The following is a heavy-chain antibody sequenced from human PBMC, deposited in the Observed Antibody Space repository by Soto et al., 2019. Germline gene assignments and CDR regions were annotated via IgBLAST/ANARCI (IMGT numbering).Heavy chain of an antibody. V-gene: IGHV3-23*01. CDR1: GFPFAPST. D-gene: IGHD2-21*02. J-gene: IGHJ4*02. CDR3: AKRDVPHSTSNAYFYDH. CDR2: ISVSVGST. Sequence: EVHLLQSGGGLVQPGGFLTLSCGVSGFPFAPSTMSWVRQAPGKGLEWVSTISVSVGSTYSADSVQGRFTVSSDISDNTLFLRMTSLTADDTAVYFCAKRDVPHSTSNAYFYDHWGRGVLVTVSS.